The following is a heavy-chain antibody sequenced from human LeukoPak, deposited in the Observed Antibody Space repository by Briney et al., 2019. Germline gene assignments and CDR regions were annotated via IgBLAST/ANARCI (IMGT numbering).Heavy chain of an antibody. CDR3: AKPVGAIRISWFDP. CDR2: ISGSGGST. V-gene: IGHV3-23*01. J-gene: IGHJ5*02. CDR1: GFTFSNYA. D-gene: IGHD1-26*01. Sequence: GGSLRLSCAASGFTFSNYAMSWVRQAPGKGLEWLSDISGSGGSTYYADSVKGRFTISRHNSKNTLYLQMNSLRAEDTAVYYCAKPVGAIRISWFDPWGQGTMVTVSS.